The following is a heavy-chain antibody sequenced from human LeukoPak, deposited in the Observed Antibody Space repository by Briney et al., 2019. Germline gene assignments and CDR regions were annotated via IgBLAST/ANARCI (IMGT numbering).Heavy chain of an antibody. J-gene: IGHJ4*02. Sequence: GGSLRLSCAASGFTFDSYSMNWVRQAPGKGLEWISYISSSSTTIYYADSVKGRFTISRDNAKNSLYLQMNSLRAEDTAVYYCARDSNYYDSSGPADWGQGTLVTVSS. CDR1: GFTFDSYS. V-gene: IGHV3-48*04. D-gene: IGHD3-22*01. CDR2: ISSSSTTI. CDR3: ARDSNYYDSSGPAD.